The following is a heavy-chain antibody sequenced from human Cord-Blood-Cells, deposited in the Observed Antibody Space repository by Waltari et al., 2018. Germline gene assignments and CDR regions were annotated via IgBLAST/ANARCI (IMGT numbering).Heavy chain of an antibody. CDR1: GGSFSGYY. D-gene: IGHD4-4*01. J-gene: IGHJ4*02. CDR2: INHSGST. CDR3: ARVQSWYFDY. V-gene: IGHV4-34*01. Sequence: QVQLQQWGAGLLKPSETLSLTCAVYGGSFSGYYWSWIRQPPGKGLEWIGEINHSGSTNYNPSLKSRVTISVDTSKNQFSLKLSSVTAADTAVYYCARVQSWYFDYWGQGTLVTVSS.